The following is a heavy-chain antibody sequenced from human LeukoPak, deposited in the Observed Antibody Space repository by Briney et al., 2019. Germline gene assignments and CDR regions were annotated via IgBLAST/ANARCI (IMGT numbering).Heavy chain of an antibody. CDR2: IYYSGST. D-gene: IGHD6-6*01. Sequence: SETLSLTCTVSGGSISSYYWSWIRQPPGKGLEWIGYIYYSGSTNYNPSLKSRVTISVDTSKNQFSLKLSPVTAADTAVYYCARDITGGAARPSYRYYYYMDVWGKGTTVTVSS. V-gene: IGHV4-59*01. CDR1: GGSISSYY. J-gene: IGHJ6*03. CDR3: ARDITGGAARPSYRYYYYMDV.